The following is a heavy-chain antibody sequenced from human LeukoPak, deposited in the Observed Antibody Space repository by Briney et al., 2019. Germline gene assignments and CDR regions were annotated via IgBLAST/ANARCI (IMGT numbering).Heavy chain of an antibody. V-gene: IGHV1-2*02. CDR2: INPNSGGT. J-gene: IGHJ6*02. CDR1: GYTFTGYY. Sequence: EASVKLSCKASGYTFTGYYMHWVRQAPGQGLEWMGWINPNSGGTNYAQKFQGRVTMTRDTSISTAYMELSRLRSDDTAVYYCARVGDYYDSTNYGMDVWGQGTTVTVSS. D-gene: IGHD3-22*01. CDR3: ARVGDYYDSTNYGMDV.